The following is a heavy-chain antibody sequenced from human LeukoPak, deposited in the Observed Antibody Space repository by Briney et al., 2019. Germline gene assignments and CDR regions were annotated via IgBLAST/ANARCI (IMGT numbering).Heavy chain of an antibody. CDR3: AKVYWSGSGSFIFDY. J-gene: IGHJ4*02. Sequence: GSLRLSCAASGFTFSSYAMSWVRQAPGKGLEWVSSISDSADNTYYADSVKGRFTISRDNSKNTLFLQMNSLGAEDTAVYYCAKVYWSGSGSFIFDYWGQGTLVTVSS. CDR2: ISDSADNT. CDR1: GFTFSSYA. D-gene: IGHD3-10*01. V-gene: IGHV3-23*01.